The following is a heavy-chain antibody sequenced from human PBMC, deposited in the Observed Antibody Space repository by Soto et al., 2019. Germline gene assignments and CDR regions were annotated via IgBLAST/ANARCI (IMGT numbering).Heavy chain of an antibody. J-gene: IGHJ6*03. CDR2: IYYSGST. Sequence: QVQLQESGPGLVKPSETLSLTCTVSGGSISSYYWSWIRQPPGKGLEWIGYIYYSGSTNYNPSLKCRVTISVDTSKNQFALKLSSVTAADTAVYYCARLDSSSSEGFHYYYYMDVWGKGTTVTVSS. D-gene: IGHD6-6*01. CDR3: ARLDSSSSEGFHYYYYMDV. CDR1: GGSISSYY. V-gene: IGHV4-59*08.